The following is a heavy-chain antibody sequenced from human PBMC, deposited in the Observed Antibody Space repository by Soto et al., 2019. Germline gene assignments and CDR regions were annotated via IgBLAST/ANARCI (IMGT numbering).Heavy chain of an antibody. Sequence: GGSLRLSCAASGFTFSSYGMHWVRQATGKGLEWVSAIGTAGDTYYPGSVKGRFTISRENAKNSLYLQMNSLRAGDTAVYYCARVGGYCSGGSCYYYYGMDVWGQGTTVTVSS. D-gene: IGHD2-15*01. J-gene: IGHJ6*02. CDR1: GFTFSSYG. CDR3: ARVGGYCSGGSCYYYYGMDV. V-gene: IGHV3-13*01. CDR2: IGTAGDT.